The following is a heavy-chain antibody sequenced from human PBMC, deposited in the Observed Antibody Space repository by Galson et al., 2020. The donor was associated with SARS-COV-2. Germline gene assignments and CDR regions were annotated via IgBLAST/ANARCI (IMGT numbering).Heavy chain of an antibody. D-gene: IGHD2-2*02. CDR1: GGSISSGDHY. J-gene: IGHJ4*02. CDR3: ARVDCSTSSCYTGNPLCFDY. CDR2: IYNSGTTDYSGTT. Sequence: SQALSLTCTVSGGSISSGDHYWSWIRQPPGKGLEWIGYIYNSGTTDYSGTTYYNPSLMSRVTISVDTSKNRFSLKLSSVTAADTAVYYCARVDCSTSSCYTGNPLCFDYWGLGTLVTVSS. V-gene: IGHV4-30-4*01.